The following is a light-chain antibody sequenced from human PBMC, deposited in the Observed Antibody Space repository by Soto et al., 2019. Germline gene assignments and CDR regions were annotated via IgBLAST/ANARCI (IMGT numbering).Light chain of an antibody. CDR3: QNGGDSPFT. CDR1: ESISSHY. CDR2: GAS. J-gene: IGKJ3*01. Sequence: EVVLMQSPDTLSLSPGERATLSCRASESISSHYIAWYQHKPGQAPRLLIFGASTRATGIPDRFSGSWTGRDVTLTISRLEPADFAMYYGQNGGDSPFTFGPGTKVDIK. V-gene: IGKV3-20*01.